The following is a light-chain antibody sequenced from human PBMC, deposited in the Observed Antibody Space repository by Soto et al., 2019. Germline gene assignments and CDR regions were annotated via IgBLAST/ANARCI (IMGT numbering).Light chain of an antibody. Sequence: EIVLTQSPGTLFLSPGERATLSCRASQSVPSTYLAWYQQRPGQAPGLLIYGASTRAPGIPDRFSGSGSGTDFTLTVSGLEPEDFAVYFCQQYGSSPPFTFGPGTKVDIK. CDR2: GAS. CDR3: QQYGSSPPFT. J-gene: IGKJ3*01. V-gene: IGKV3-20*01. CDR1: QSVPSTY.